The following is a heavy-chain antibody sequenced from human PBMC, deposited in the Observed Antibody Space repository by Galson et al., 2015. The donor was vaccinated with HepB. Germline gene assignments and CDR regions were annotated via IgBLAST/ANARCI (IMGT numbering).Heavy chain of an antibody. D-gene: IGHD1-26*01. CDR1: GYTFTSYG. CDR2: ISAYNGNT. Sequence: SVKVSCKASGYTFTSYGISWVRQAPGQGLEWMGWISAYNGNTNYAQKLQGRVTMTTDTSTSTAYMELRSLRSDDTAVYYCARDDMSSGSYPPFFQHWGQGTLVTVSS. CDR3: ARDDMSSGSYPPFFQH. J-gene: IGHJ1*01. V-gene: IGHV1-18*01.